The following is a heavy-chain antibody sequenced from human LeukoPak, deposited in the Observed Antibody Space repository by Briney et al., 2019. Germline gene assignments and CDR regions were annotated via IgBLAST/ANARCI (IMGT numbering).Heavy chain of an antibody. Sequence: GGSLRLSCAASGFTFSSYWMSWVRQAPGKGLEWVANIKQDGSEKYYVDSVKGRFTISRDNAKNSLYLQMNSLRAEDTAVYYCARGRVQYSYGYPAHGEKKSRKIYYYYGMDVWGQGTTVTVSS. V-gene: IGHV3-7*01. J-gene: IGHJ6*02. CDR3: ARGRVQYSYGYPAHGEKKSRKIYYYYGMDV. CDR2: IKQDGSEK. D-gene: IGHD5-18*01. CDR1: GFTFSSYW.